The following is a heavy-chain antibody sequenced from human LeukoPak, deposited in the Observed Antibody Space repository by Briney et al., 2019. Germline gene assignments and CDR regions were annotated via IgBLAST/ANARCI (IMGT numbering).Heavy chain of an antibody. Sequence: SETLSLTCTVSGYSISSGYYWGWIRQPPGKGLEWIGSIYHSGSTYYNPSLKSRVTISVDTSKNQFSLKLSSVTAADTAVYYCASYILTGYYIPYWGQGTLVTASS. CDR1: GYSISSGYY. V-gene: IGHV4-38-2*02. J-gene: IGHJ4*02. D-gene: IGHD3-9*01. CDR3: ASYILTGYYIPY. CDR2: IYHSGST.